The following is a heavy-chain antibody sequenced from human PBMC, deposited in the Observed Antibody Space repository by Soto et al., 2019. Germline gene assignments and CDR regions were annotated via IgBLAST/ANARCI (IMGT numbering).Heavy chain of an antibody. Sequence: QITLKESGPTLVKPTQTLTLTCTFSGFSLSTNGVGVGWIRQPPGKALEWLALIYWDDDKHYSPSLKSRLTITKDTSKNQVVLTMTKMDPVDTGTYYCANVEATVTKVWGQGTLVTVSA. CDR1: GFSLSTNGVG. D-gene: IGHD4-17*01. CDR2: IYWDDDK. CDR3: ANVEATVTKV. V-gene: IGHV2-5*02. J-gene: IGHJ4*02.